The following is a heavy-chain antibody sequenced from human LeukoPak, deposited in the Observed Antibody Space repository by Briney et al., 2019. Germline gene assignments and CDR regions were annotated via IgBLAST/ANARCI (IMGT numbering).Heavy chain of an antibody. J-gene: IGHJ4*02. D-gene: IGHD6-19*01. Sequence: SETLSLTCTVSGGSISSYYWGWIRQPPGKGLEWIGSIYYSGSTYYNPSLKSRVTISVDTSKNQFSLKLSSVTAADTAVYYCARDVASIAVAAFGFDYWGQGTLVTVSS. V-gene: IGHV4-39*07. CDR2: IYYSGST. CDR1: GGSISSYY. CDR3: ARDVASIAVAAFGFDY.